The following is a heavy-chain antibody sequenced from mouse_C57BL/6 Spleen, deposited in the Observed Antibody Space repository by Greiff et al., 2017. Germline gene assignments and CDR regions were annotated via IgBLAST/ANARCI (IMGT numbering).Heavy chain of an antibody. V-gene: IGHV7-3*01. CDR1: GFTFTDYY. J-gene: IGHJ3*01. CDR3: ARVSWEWAWFAY. D-gene: IGHD4-1*01. Sequence: EVHLVESGGGLVQPGGSLSLSCAASGFTFTDYYMCWVRQPPGKALEWLGFIRNKANGYTTEYSASVKVRFTISRDNSQSNLYLQMNALRAEVSATYYCARVSWEWAWFAYWGQGTLVTVSA. CDR2: IRNKANGYTT.